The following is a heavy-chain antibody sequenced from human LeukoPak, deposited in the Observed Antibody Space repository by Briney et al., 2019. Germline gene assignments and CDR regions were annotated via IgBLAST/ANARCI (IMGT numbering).Heavy chain of an antibody. V-gene: IGHV4-39*07. D-gene: IGHD3-22*01. J-gene: IGHJ3*02. Sequence: SETLSLTCTVSGGSISSSSYYWGWIRQPPGKGLEWIGSIYYSGSTYYNPSLKSRVTISVDTSKNQFSLKLSSVTAADTAVYYCARAADLYYYDSRAAFDIWGQGTMVTVSS. CDR1: GGSISSSSYY. CDR2: IYYSGST. CDR3: ARAADLYYYDSRAAFDI.